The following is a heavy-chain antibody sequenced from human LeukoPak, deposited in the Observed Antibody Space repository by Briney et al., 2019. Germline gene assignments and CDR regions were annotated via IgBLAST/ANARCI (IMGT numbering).Heavy chain of an antibody. CDR3: ARRITSSSWYEDY. Sequence: GGSLRLSCAASGFTFSSYEMNWVRQAPGKGLEWVANIKQDGSEKYYVDSVKGRFTISRDNAKNSLYLQMNSLRAEDTAVYYCARRITSSSWYEDYWGQGTLVTVSS. D-gene: IGHD6-13*01. J-gene: IGHJ4*02. CDR1: GFTFSSYE. CDR2: IKQDGSEK. V-gene: IGHV3-7*01.